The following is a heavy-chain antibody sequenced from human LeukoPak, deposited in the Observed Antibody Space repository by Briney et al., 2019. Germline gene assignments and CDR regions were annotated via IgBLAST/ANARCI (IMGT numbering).Heavy chain of an antibody. J-gene: IGHJ4*02. CDR1: GYTFTSYD. CDR2: MNPNSGKT. CDR3: AREHPDGYFDY. V-gene: IGHV1-8*03. Sequence: GASVKVSCKASGYTFTSYDINWVRQATGQGLERMGRMNPNSGKTGYAQKFQGRVTITRNTSISTAYMELSSLRSEDTAVYYCAREHPDGYFDYWGQGTLVTVSS. D-gene: IGHD2-21*01.